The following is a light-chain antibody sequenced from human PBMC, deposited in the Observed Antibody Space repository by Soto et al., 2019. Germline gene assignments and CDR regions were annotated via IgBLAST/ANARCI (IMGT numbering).Light chain of an antibody. J-gene: IGKJ4*01. CDR2: GAS. Sequence: DIQMTQSPSSLSASVGDRVTFTCRASQSISTYFNWYEQKPGKAPNFLVYGASNLQSGVPSRLSDGGSGRGVTLNIISLQPEDVGTYYCQQSYTSPVTFRGG. CDR3: QQSYTSPVT. V-gene: IGKV1-39*01. CDR1: QSISTY.